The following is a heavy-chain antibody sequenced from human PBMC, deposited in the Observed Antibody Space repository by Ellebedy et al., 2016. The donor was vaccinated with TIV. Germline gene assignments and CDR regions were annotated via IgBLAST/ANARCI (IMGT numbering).Heavy chain of an antibody. D-gene: IGHD2-15*01. Sequence: GESLKISCAASGFTFSSNWMHWVRQAPGKGLVWVSRINSDGSRSTYADSVKGRFTISRDNAKNTLYLQMNSLRAEDTAVYFCSRGWSTPDSWGQGTLVIVSS. J-gene: IGHJ4*02. V-gene: IGHV3-74*01. CDR3: SRGWSTPDS. CDR1: GFTFSSNW. CDR2: INSDGSRS.